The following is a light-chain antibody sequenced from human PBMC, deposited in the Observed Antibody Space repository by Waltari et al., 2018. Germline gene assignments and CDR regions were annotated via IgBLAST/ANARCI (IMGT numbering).Light chain of an antibody. CDR1: QNIGNN. J-gene: IGKJ4*01. CDR3: QQSFTNPVA. V-gene: IGKV1-39*01. CDR2: DVS. Sequence: DIQVTQSPSSLSASVGDRVSITCRASQNIGNNLNWYQQQPGRAPKLLIYDVSSLNSGVPSRFRGSSSGTEFTLTISSLQPEDFATYYCQQSFTNPVAFGGGTKVDI.